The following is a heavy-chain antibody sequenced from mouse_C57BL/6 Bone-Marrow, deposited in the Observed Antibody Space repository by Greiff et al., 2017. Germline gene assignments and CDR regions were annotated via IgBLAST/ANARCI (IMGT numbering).Heavy chain of an antibody. Sequence: QVQLKQSGAELVKPGASVKMSCKASGYTFTTYPIEWMKQNHGKSLEWIGNFHPYNDDTKYNEKFKGKATLTVEKSSSTVYLELSRLTSDDSAVYYCAIFYYGNYRYFAVWGTGTTVTVSS. CDR1: GYTFTTYP. CDR3: AIFYYGNYRYFAV. CDR2: FHPYNDDT. V-gene: IGHV1-47*01. J-gene: IGHJ1*03. D-gene: IGHD2-1*01.